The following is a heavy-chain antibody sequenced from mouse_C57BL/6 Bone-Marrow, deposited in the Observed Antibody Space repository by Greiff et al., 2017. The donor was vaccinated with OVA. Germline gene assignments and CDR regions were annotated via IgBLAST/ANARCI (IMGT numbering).Heavy chain of an antibody. CDR1: GFTFSDYG. CDR3: ARNYSNSGMDY. CDR2: ISSGSSTI. V-gene: IGHV5-17*01. D-gene: IGHD2-5*01. Sequence: DVKLQESGGGLVKPGGSLKLSCAASGFTFSDYGMHWVRQAPEKGLEWVAYISSGSSTIYYADTVKGRFTISRDNAKNTLFLQMTSLRSEDTAMYYCARNYSNSGMDYWGQGTSVTVSS. J-gene: IGHJ4*01.